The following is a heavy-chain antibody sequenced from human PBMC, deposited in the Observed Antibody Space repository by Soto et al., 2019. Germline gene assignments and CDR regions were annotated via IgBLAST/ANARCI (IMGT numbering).Heavy chain of an antibody. CDR1: GGSISSYY. V-gene: IGHV4-59*08. CDR2: IYYSGST. Sequence: SETLSLTCTVSGGSISSYYWSWIRQPPGKGLEWIGYIYYSGSTNYNPSLKSRVTISVDTSKNQFSLKLSSVTAADTAVYYCAGPGDFWSGYYDHPIMDVWGKGTTVTVSS. J-gene: IGHJ6*03. CDR3: AGPGDFWSGYYDHPIMDV. D-gene: IGHD3-3*01.